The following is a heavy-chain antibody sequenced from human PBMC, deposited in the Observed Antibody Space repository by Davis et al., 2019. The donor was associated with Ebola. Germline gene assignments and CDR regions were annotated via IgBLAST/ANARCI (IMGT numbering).Heavy chain of an antibody. D-gene: IGHD3-3*01. Sequence: PSETLSLTCAGSGGSIRSTSYYWGWIRQPPGKGLEWIGSIYYSGSTYYNSSLKSRVTISVDTSKNQFSLKLYSVTAADTAVYYCARHDDFWRPGGGRVVDCWGQGTLVTVSS. CDR3: ARHDDFWRPGGGRVVDC. CDR2: IYYSGST. J-gene: IGHJ4*02. CDR1: GGSIRSTSYY. V-gene: IGHV4-39*01.